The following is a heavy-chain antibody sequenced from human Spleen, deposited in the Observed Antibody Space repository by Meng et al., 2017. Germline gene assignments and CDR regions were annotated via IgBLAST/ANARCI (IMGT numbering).Heavy chain of an antibody. D-gene: IGHD2-2*01. J-gene: IGHJ5*02. CDR3: ARELEGYCSSTSCYGNWFDP. V-gene: IGHV3-11*04. CDR2: ISNSGGTI. Sequence: GESLKISCAASGFTFSDYYMTWIRQAPGKGLEWVSYISNSGGTIYYADSVKGRFTISRDNAKNSLYLQMNSLRAEDTAVYYCARELEGYCSSTSCYGNWFDPWGQGTLVTVSS. CDR1: GFTFSDYY.